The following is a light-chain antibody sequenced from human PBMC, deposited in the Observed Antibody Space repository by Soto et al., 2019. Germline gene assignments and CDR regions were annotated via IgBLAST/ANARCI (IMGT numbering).Light chain of an antibody. CDR3: QQRSNGSPGP. V-gene: IGKV3-11*01. J-gene: IGKJ1*01. CDR1: QSVSSY. CDR2: DAS. Sequence: EIVLTQSPATLSLSPGERATLSCRASQSVSSYLAWYQQKPGQAPRLLIYDASNRATGIPARFSGSGSGTDFTLTISSLEPEEFAVYYCQQRSNGSPGPFGQGPKVEIK.